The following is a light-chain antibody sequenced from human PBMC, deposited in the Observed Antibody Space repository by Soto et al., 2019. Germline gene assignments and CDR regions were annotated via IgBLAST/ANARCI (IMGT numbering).Light chain of an antibody. CDR2: WAS. V-gene: IGKV4-1*01. Sequence: DILVPQYPESLTGLLSARETRKWKTSQDLLYSSNNKNYLAWYQQKPGQPPKLLIYWASTRESGVPGRFSGSGSGTDFTLTISSLQAEYVAVYYCQQYYSSPQTFGQGSKVDIK. CDR1: QDLLYSSNNKNY. CDR3: QQYYSSPQT. J-gene: IGKJ1*01.